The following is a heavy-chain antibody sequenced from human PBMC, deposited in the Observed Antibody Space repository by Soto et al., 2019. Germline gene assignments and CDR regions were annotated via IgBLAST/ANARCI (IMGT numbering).Heavy chain of an antibody. CDR3: AREDGFYNMGTFPFYYMDV. CDR1: GGTFTSEN. J-gene: IGHJ6*03. CDR2: IIPILGTG. Sequence: QVQLVQSGPEVKKSGSSVKVSCKLSGGTFTSENISWVRQAPGQGLEWMGRIIPILGTGNYAQKFQGRITITEDKYTNTGYMELSSLTSEDTAIYFCAREDGFYNMGTFPFYYMDVWGNGTTVTVSS. D-gene: IGHD3-10*01. V-gene: IGHV1-69*08.